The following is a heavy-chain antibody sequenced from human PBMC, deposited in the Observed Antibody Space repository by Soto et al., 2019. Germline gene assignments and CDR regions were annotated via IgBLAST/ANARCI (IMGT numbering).Heavy chain of an antibody. D-gene: IGHD1-26*01. CDR2: ISGYNGDI. CDR1: GYTFNRHG. CDR3: ARVRIVGAREIDF. J-gene: IGHJ4*02. V-gene: IGHV1-18*04. Sequence: QVHLVQSGGEVKKPGASVKVSCKASGYTFNRHGITWVRQAPGQGLEWMGWISGYNGDINYEQKFQGRVTLSSDTLTSTVYLELKSLRFDDPALYYCARVRIVGAREIDFWGQGTLVTVSS.